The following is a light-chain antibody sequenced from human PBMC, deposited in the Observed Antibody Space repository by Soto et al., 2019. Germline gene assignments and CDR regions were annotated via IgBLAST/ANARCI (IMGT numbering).Light chain of an antibody. J-gene: IGLJ1*01. CDR1: SSDVGGYNY. CDR2: EVS. V-gene: IGLV2-14*01. CDR3: SSYTSSRAYV. Sequence: QSAVTHPASVSWSPGQSITISCTGTSSDVGGYNYVSWYQQQSGRAPKLMIHEVSNRPSGVSNRFSGSKSGNTASLTISGLQAEDEADYYCSSYTSSRAYVFGIGTKVTVL.